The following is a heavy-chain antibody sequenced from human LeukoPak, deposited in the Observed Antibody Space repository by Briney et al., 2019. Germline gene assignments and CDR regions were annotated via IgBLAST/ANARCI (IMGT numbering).Heavy chain of an antibody. D-gene: IGHD6-19*01. CDR1: GGTFSSYA. Sequence: VASVKVSCKASGGTFSSYAISWVRQAPGQGLEWMGGIIPIFGTANYAQKFQGRVTITADESTSTAYMELSSLRSEDTAVYYCAREYTLYRSGWFLDHWGQGTVVTVSS. CDR2: IIPIFGTA. J-gene: IGHJ4*02. CDR3: AREYTLYRSGWFLDH. V-gene: IGHV1-69*13.